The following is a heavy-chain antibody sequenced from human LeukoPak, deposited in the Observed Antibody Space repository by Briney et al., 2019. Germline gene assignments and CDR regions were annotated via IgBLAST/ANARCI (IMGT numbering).Heavy chain of an antibody. CDR3: AREWLAQIDAFDI. CDR1: GFTFSSYG. D-gene: IGHD6-19*01. V-gene: IGHV3-30*02. Sequence: PGGSLRLSCAASGFTFSSYGMHWVRQAPGKGLEWVAFIRYDGSNKYYADSVKGRFTISRDNSKNTLYLQMNSLRAEDTAVYYCAREWLAQIDAFDIWGQGTMVTVSS. J-gene: IGHJ3*02. CDR2: IRYDGSNK.